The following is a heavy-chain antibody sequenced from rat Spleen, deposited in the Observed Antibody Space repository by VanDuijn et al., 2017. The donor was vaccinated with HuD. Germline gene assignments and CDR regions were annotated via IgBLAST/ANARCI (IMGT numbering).Heavy chain of an antibody. CDR2: VWGDGGK. J-gene: IGHJ2*01. CDR3: TTVGY. D-gene: IGHD1-1*01. CDR1: GYSLNTSG. V-gene: IGHV2-1*01. Sequence: VQLKESGPGLVQPSQTLSLTCTVSGYSLNTSGVNWVRQPPGKGLEWMGGVWGDGGKDYNSALRSRLRISRDTSKSQVFLKMNSLQTEDTAIYFCTTVGYWGQGVMVTVSS.